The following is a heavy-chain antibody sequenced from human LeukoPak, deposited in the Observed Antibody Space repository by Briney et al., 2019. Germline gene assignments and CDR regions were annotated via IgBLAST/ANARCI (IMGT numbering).Heavy chain of an antibody. Sequence: ASVKVSCKVSGYTLTELSMHWVRQAPGKGLEWIGGFDPEDGETIYAQKFQGRVTMTEDTSTDTAYMELSSLRSEDTAVYYCARGLRNTREIEFDPWGQGTLVTVSS. J-gene: IGHJ5*02. CDR2: FDPEDGET. CDR3: ARGLRNTREIEFDP. CDR1: GYTLTELS. D-gene: IGHD5-24*01. V-gene: IGHV1-24*01.